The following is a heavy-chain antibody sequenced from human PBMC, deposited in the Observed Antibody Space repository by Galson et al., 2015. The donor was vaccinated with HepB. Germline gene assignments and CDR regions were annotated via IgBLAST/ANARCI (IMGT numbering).Heavy chain of an antibody. D-gene: IGHD6-13*01. CDR1: GFTFSSYS. CDR2: ISSSSSYI. J-gene: IGHJ3*02. V-gene: IGHV3-21*01. CDR3: ARAHYSSSWSRGSDAFDI. Sequence: SLRLSCAASGFTFSSYSMNWVRQAPGKGLEWVSSISSSSSYIYYADSVKGRFTISRDNAKNSLYLQVNSLRAEGTAVYYCARAHYSSSWSRGSDAFDIWGQGTMVTVSS.